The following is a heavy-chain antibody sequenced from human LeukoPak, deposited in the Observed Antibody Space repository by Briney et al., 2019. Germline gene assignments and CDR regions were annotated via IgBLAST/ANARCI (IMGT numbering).Heavy chain of an antibody. CDR2: IKQEGSEK. Sequence: PVGAVPLSCAASGLTFSKYWMSWVRQAPGKGLEWVANIKQEGSEKHYLDSVKDRFTIYRNNAKQSLYLQMNSLRAEDMAVYDCAGWQHDFWSGYYRDYWGQPSMVSVSS. CDR1: GLTFSKYW. V-gene: IGHV3-7*01. D-gene: IGHD3-3*01. CDR3: AGWQHDFWSGYYRDY. J-gene: IGHJ4*02.